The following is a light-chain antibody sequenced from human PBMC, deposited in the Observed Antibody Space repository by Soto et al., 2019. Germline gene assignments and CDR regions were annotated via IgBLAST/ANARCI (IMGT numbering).Light chain of an antibody. CDR1: QSLSSSY. CDR3: QHYQSGHPIT. V-gene: IGKV3-20*01. J-gene: IGKJ1*01. Sequence: EIVLTQAPGTLCLSQGERATLYCRAGQSLSSSYLAWYQHKPGQAPRLLISGAFTRATGIPARFTGSGSETSFTLTISRLEPEDFALYYCQHYQSGHPITFGQGTKVDIK. CDR2: GAF.